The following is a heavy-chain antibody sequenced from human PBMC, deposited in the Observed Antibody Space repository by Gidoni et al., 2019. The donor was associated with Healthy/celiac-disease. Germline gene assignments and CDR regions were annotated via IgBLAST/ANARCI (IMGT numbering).Heavy chain of an antibody. CDR2: INHSGST. Sequence: QVQLQQWGAGLLKPSETLSLTCAVYGRSFSGYYWSWIRQPPGKGLEWIGEINHSGSTNYNPYLKSRVTISVDTSKNQFSLKLSSVTAADTAVYYWAGEYGDGVYWGQGTLVTVSS. CDR1: GRSFSGYY. V-gene: IGHV4-34*01. CDR3: AGEYGDGVY. J-gene: IGHJ4*02. D-gene: IGHD4-17*01.